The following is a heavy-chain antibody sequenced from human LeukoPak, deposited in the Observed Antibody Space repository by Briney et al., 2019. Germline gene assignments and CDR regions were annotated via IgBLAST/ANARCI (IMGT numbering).Heavy chain of an antibody. Sequence: ASVKVSCKASGYTFTGYYMHWVRQAPGQGLEWMGWINPNSGGTNYAQKFQGRVTMTRDTSISTAYMELSRLRSDDTAVYYCARTGVLLWFGESYYFDYWGQGTLVTVSS. D-gene: IGHD3-10*01. J-gene: IGHJ4*02. V-gene: IGHV1-2*02. CDR1: GYTFTGYY. CDR2: INPNSGGT. CDR3: ARTGVLLWFGESYYFDY.